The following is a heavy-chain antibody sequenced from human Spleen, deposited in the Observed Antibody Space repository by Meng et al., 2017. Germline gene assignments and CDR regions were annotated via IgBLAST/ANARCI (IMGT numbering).Heavy chain of an antibody. V-gene: IGHV3-21*01. J-gene: IGHJ3*01. D-gene: IGHD3-10*01. CDR1: GFTFSSYT. CDR2: ISSSSSYI. CDR3: VREVRWFADLLGAFDV. Sequence: GGSLRLSCAASGFTFSSYTMNWVRQAPGKGLEWVSSISSSSSYIYYADSVKGRFTISRDNAKNSLYLQMNSLRAEDTAVYYCVREVRWFADLLGAFDVWGQGTMVTVSS.